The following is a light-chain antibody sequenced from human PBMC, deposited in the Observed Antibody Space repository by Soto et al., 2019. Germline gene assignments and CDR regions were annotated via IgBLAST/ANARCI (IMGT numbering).Light chain of an antibody. J-gene: IGKJ1*01. V-gene: IGKV3-20*01. CDR2: GAS. Sequence: EIVLTQSPGTLSLSPRERATLSCTASQSVSSYLAWYQQKPGQAPRLLIYGASSRATGIPDRFSGSGSGTVFTLTINILEPDDFAVYYCHQYGNSPQTFGQGTKVDIK. CDR3: HQYGNSPQT. CDR1: QSVSSY.